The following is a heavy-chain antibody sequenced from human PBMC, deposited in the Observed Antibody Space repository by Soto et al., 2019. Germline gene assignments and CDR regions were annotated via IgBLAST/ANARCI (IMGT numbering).Heavy chain of an antibody. CDR1: GGTFSRYA. Sequence: QVQLVQSGAEVKKPGSSVTVSCTASGGTFSRYAISWVRQAPGQGLEWMGGIIPIFGTANYAQKFQGRVTITADESTSTAYMELSSLRSEDTAVYYCARETRRYDAHRPPIDYGMDVWGQGTTVTVSS. V-gene: IGHV1-69*01. CDR3: ARETRRYDAHRPPIDYGMDV. CDR2: IIPIFGTA. D-gene: IGHD3-3*01. J-gene: IGHJ6*02.